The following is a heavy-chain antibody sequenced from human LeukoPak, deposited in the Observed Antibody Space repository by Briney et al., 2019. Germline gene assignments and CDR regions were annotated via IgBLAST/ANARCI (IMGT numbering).Heavy chain of an antibody. J-gene: IGHJ4*02. CDR3: ASLGYCTNAVCRWFDY. CDR2: ISRSGSSI. D-gene: IGHD2-8*01. CDR1: GFISTTYE. Sequence: PGGSLRLSCAASGFISTTYEMNWVRQAPGGGLEWVSYISRSGSSIYYADSVKGRFTISRDNSKNTLYLQMNSLRAEDTAVYYCASLGYCTNAVCRWFDYWGQGTLVTVSS. V-gene: IGHV3-48*03.